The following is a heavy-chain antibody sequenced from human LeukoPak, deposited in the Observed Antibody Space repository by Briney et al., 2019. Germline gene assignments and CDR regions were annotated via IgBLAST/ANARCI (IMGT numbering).Heavy chain of an antibody. J-gene: IGHJ5*02. CDR3: ARDGYCSGGSCYAPRFDP. D-gene: IGHD2-15*01. CDR2: ISSSSSYI. CDR1: GFTFSSYR. V-gene: IGHV3-21*01. Sequence: SGGSLRLSCAASGFTFSSYRMNWVRQAPGKGLEWVSSISSSSSYIYYADSVRGRFTISRDNAKNSLYLQMNSLRAEDTAVYYCARDGYCSGGSCYAPRFDPWGQGIPVTVSS.